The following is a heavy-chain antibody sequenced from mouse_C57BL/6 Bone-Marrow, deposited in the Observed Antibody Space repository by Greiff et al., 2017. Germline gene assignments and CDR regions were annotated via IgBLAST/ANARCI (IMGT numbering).Heavy chain of an antibody. J-gene: IGHJ2*01. V-gene: IGHV1-59*01. CDR1: GYTFTSYW. Sequence: QVQLQQPGAELVRPGTSVKLSCKASGYTFTSYWMHWVKQRPGQGLEWIGVIDPSDSYTNYNQKFKGKATLTVDTSSSTAYMQLSSLTSEDSAVYYGARGTVVANLDYWGQGTTLTVSS. D-gene: IGHD1-1*01. CDR3: ARGTVVANLDY. CDR2: IDPSDSYT.